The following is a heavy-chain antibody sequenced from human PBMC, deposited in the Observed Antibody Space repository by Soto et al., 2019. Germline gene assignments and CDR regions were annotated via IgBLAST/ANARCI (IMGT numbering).Heavy chain of an antibody. CDR3: ARVSVATIGDYYYYYGMDV. Sequence: SETLSLTCAVYGGSFSGYYWSWIRQPPGKGLEWIGEINHSGSTNYNPSLKSRVTISVDTSKNQFSLKLSSVTAADTAVYYCARVSVATIGDYYYYYGMDVWGQGTTVTVSS. CDR2: INHSGST. CDR1: GGSFSGYY. J-gene: IGHJ6*02. V-gene: IGHV4-34*01. D-gene: IGHD5-12*01.